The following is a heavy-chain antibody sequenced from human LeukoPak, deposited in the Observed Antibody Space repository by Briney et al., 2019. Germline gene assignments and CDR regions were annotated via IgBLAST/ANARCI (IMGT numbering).Heavy chain of an antibody. Sequence: PGGSLRLSCAASGFSFSGYWMTWVRQAPGKGLEWVANINQDGGENYYLDSVKGRFTISRDNAKNSLYLQMNSLRPEDTAVYYCARNLAVNWFAPWGQGTLATVSS. CDR3: ARNLAVNWFAP. D-gene: IGHD3-16*01. CDR2: INQDGGEN. V-gene: IGHV3-7*01. CDR1: GFSFSGYW. J-gene: IGHJ5*02.